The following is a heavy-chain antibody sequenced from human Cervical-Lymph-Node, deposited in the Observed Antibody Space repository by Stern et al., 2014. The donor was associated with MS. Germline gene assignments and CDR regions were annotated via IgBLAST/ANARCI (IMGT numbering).Heavy chain of an antibody. V-gene: IGHV1-2*06. CDR1: GYTFTAYN. Sequence: QVQLVQSGADVKKPGASVKVSCKASGYTFTAYNMHWLRQAPGHALEWMGRINPKSGVTNYAQKFQDRVTMTRETSISTVYMELSRLRSNDTAMYYCATRRGCSGGSCSSRSLDYWGQGTLVTVSS. CDR3: ATRRGCSGGSCSSRSLDY. J-gene: IGHJ4*02. D-gene: IGHD2-15*01. CDR2: INPKSGVT.